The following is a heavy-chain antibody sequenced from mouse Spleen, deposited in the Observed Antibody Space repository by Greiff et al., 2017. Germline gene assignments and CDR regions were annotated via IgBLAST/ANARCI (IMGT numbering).Heavy chain of an antibody. CDR2: ISSGGSYT. CDR3: ASGASWDYFDY. D-gene: IGHD4-1*01. V-gene: IGHV5-9-1*01. CDR1: GFTFGSYA. J-gene: IGHJ2*01. Sequence: EVKLVESGGGLVKPGGSLKLSGAASGFTFGSYAMSWVRQTPEKRREWVATISSGGSYTYYPDSVKGRFTISRDNAKNTLYLQMSSLRSEDTAMYYCASGASWDYFDYWGQGTTLTVSS.